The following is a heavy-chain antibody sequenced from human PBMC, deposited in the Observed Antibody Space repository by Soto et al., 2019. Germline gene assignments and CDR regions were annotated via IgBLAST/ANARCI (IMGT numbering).Heavy chain of an antibody. CDR1: GYSFTTYW. Sequence: ESLKISCKASGYSFTTYWIAWVRQMPGKGLEWMGIINPGDSDIRYSPSFQGQVTISADNSISTAYLQWSSLKASDTAMYYCARHEQFYYYYYGMDVWGQGTAVTVSS. D-gene: IGHD4-4*01. V-gene: IGHV5-51*01. CDR2: INPGDSDI. CDR3: ARHEQFYYYYYGMDV. J-gene: IGHJ6*02.